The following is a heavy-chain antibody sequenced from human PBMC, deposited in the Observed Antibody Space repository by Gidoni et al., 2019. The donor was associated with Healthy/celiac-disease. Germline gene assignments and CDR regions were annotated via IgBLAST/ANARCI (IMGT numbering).Heavy chain of an antibody. CDR1: GFTFSSYS. Sequence: EVQLVESGGGLVQPGGSLRLSCAASGFTFSSYSMNWVRQAPGKGLEWVSYISSSSSTIYYADSVKGRFTISRDNAKNSLYLQMNSLRDEDTAVYYCARDAYYDFWSGYYWARGYYYGMDVWGQGTTVTVSS. D-gene: IGHD3-3*01. CDR2: ISSSSSTI. CDR3: ARDAYYDFWSGYYWARGYYYGMDV. J-gene: IGHJ6*02. V-gene: IGHV3-48*02.